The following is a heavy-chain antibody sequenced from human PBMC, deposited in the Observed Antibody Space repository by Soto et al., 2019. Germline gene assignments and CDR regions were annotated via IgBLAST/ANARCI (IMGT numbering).Heavy chain of an antibody. CDR3: AKDQDVLMVYAILRGYYGSGRPGPISFDY. CDR1: GFTFSSYA. J-gene: IGHJ4*02. CDR2: ISGSGGST. Sequence: QPGGSLRLSCAASGFTFSSYAMSWVRQAPGKGLERVSAISGSGGSTYYADSVKGRFTISRDNSKNTLYLQMNSLRAEDTAVYYCAKDQDVLMVYAILRGYYGSGRPGPISFDYWGQGTLVTVSS. V-gene: IGHV3-23*01. D-gene: IGHD2-8*01.